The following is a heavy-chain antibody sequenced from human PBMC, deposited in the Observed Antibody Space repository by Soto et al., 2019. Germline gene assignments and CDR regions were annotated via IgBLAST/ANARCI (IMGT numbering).Heavy chain of an antibody. CDR3: ARGVRH. D-gene: IGHD3-16*01. Sequence: PLQTMPHPWTVSGGTISSHCWRWIRQKTGKGLEWIGYIYYSGSTNYNPSLKSRVTISVDTSKNQFSLKLSSVPAADRAVYYCARGVRHWGQGTLVTVSS. CDR2: IYYSGST. J-gene: IGHJ1*01. CDR1: GGTISSHC. V-gene: IGHV4-59*08.